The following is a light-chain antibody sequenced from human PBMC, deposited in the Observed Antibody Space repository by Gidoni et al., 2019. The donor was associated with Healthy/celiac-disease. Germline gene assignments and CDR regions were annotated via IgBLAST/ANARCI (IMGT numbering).Light chain of an antibody. CDR3: QQLSSSPLT. CDR2: AAS. V-gene: IGKV1-9*01. Sequence: DIKLTQSPSFLSASVGDRVTITCRASQGISSYLAWYQQKPGKAPKLLIYAASTLQGGVPSRFSGSGSGTEFTLTISSLQPEDFATYSCQQLSSSPLTFGPGTKVDIQ. CDR1: QGISSY. J-gene: IGKJ3*01.